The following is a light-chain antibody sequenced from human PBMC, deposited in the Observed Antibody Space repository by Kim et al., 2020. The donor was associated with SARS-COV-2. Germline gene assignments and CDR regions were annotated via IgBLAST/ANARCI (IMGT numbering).Light chain of an antibody. CDR3: QQYKNWPLT. CDR1: PSVSSN. Sequence: EIVMTQSPATLSVSPGERATLSCRASPSVSSNLAWYQQKPGQAPRLLIYGAFTRATGIPARFSGSGSGTEFTLTISSLQSEDFAVYYCQQYKNWPLTFGGGTEVGIK. J-gene: IGKJ4*01. V-gene: IGKV3-15*01. CDR2: GAF.